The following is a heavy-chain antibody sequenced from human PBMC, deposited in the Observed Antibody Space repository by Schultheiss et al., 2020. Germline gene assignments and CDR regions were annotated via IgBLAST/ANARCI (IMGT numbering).Heavy chain of an antibody. CDR3: ARDRGRAARPRSYGMDV. D-gene: IGHD6-6*01. J-gene: IGHJ6*02. Sequence: GESLKISCAASGFTFSSYAMSWVRQAPGKGLEWVSAISGSGGSTYYADSVKGRFTISRDNSKNTLYLQMNSLRAEDTAVYYCARDRGRAARPRSYGMDVWGQGTTVTVSS. V-gene: IGHV3-23*01. CDR2: ISGSGGST. CDR1: GFTFSSYA.